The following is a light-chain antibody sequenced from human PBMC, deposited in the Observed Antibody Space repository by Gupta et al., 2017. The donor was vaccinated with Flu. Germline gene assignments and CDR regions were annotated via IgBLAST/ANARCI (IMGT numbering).Light chain of an antibody. CDR3: LQDDNYPWT. CDR2: KAS. CDR1: QSISSW. Sequence: DIQMTQSPSTLSASVGDRVTIACRASQSISSWLAWFQQKPGRAPNLLMYKASILESGVPSRFNGSRSGTDFTLTIRRLQPHDFATYYCLQDDNYPWTFGQGTKVEI. J-gene: IGKJ1*01. V-gene: IGKV1-5*03.